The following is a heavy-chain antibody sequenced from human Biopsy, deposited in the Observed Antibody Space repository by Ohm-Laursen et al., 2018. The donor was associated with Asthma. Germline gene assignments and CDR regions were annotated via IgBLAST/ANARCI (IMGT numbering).Heavy chain of an antibody. CDR3: ARCQVGYSSGWSLLLKKIYYSGMDV. J-gene: IGHJ6*02. V-gene: IGHV1-69*13. D-gene: IGHD6-19*01. CDR1: GGTFSNFA. Sequence: ASVKVSCKAPGGTFSNFAISWVRQAPGQGLEWLGGIMTVFGTTNYAQKFQGRVTIIADESTSTAYMEVTSLRSEDTAIYYCARCQVGYSSGWSLLLKKIYYSGMDVWGQGTAVTISS. CDR2: IMTVFGTT.